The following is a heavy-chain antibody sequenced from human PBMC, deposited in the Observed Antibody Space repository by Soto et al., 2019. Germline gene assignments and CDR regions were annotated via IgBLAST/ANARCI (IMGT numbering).Heavy chain of an antibody. J-gene: IGHJ6*02. V-gene: IGHV1-18*01. D-gene: IGHD3-16*01. Sequence: QVQLVQSGAEVKKPGASVKVSCKASGYTFTSYGLSWVRQAPGQGLEWMGWINGYTGNTNYAQKFQGRVTMTTDTSTNTAYLDLWTLISDDTAVYYCARSLVTGKVGIDVWGQGTTVTVSS. CDR3: ARSLVTGKVGIDV. CDR1: GYTFTSYG. CDR2: INGYTGNT.